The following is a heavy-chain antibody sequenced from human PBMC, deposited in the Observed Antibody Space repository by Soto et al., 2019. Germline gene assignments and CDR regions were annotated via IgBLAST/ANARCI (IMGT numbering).Heavy chain of an antibody. CDR3: ARGAFSGPYDAFDI. D-gene: IGHD3-3*02. CDR1: GFTVSSNY. J-gene: IGHJ3*02. CDR2: IYSGGST. V-gene: IGHV3-66*01. Sequence: EVQLVESGGGLVQPGGSLRLSCAASGFTVSSNYMSWVRQAPGKGLEWVSVIYSGGSTYYADSVKGSFTISRDNSKNTLYLQMNSLRAEDTAVYYCARGAFSGPYDAFDIWGQGTMVTVSS.